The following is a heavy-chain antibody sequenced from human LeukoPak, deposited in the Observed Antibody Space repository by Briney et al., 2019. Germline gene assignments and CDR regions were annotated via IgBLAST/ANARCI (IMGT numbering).Heavy chain of an antibody. D-gene: IGHD3-16*01. CDR2: ISRSAADT. CDR1: GFTFGSHA. CDR3: ARRQAGYTFGSPDR. Sequence: GGSLRLSCVASGFTFGSHAMSWVRQAPGKGLEWVSGISRSAADTYYADSVKGRFTISRDNSKNMLYLQMNSLRADDTAAYYCARRQAGYTFGSPDRWGQGTLVTVSS. V-gene: IGHV3-23*01. J-gene: IGHJ5*02.